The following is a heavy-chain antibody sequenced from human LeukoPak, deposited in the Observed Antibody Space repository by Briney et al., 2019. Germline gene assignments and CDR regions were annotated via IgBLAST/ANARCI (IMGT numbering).Heavy chain of an antibody. Sequence: GGSLRLSCAASGFTFSSYNMNWVRQAPGKGLEWVSSISSSSSYIYYADSVKGRFTISRDNAKNSLYLQMNSLRAEDTAVYYCARDLGIAAAGAPRLYYFDYWGQGTLVTVSS. J-gene: IGHJ4*02. V-gene: IGHV3-21*01. CDR2: ISSSSSYI. D-gene: IGHD6-13*01. CDR3: ARDLGIAAAGAPRLYYFDY. CDR1: GFTFSSYN.